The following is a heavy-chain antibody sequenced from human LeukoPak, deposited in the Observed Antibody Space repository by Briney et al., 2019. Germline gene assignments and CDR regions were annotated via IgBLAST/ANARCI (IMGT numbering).Heavy chain of an antibody. D-gene: IGHD6-13*01. CDR3: ARGSWQQLGNFDNRPYYYCMDV. J-gene: IGHJ6*03. Sequence: ASVTVSCKASGYTFTSYGISWVRQAPGQGLEWMGWISAYNGNTNYAQKLQGRVTMTTDTSTSTAYMELRSLRPDDTAVYYCARGSWQQLGNFDNRPYYYCMDVWGKGTTVTVSS. CDR1: GYTFTSYG. CDR2: ISAYNGNT. V-gene: IGHV1-18*01.